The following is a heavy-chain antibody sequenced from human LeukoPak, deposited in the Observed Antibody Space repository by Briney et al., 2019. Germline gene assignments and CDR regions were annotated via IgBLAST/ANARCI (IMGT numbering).Heavy chain of an antibody. CDR2: IYYSGST. J-gene: IGHJ3*02. Sequence: SQTLSLTCTVSGGSISSGGYYWSWIRQPPGKGLEWIGYIYYSGSTNYNPSLKSRVTISVDTSKNQFSLKLSSVTAADTAVYYCARYPWGSYRSTAEQDAFDIWGQGTMVTVSS. D-gene: IGHD3-16*02. V-gene: IGHV4-61*08. CDR3: ARYPWGSYRSTAEQDAFDI. CDR1: GGSISSGGYY.